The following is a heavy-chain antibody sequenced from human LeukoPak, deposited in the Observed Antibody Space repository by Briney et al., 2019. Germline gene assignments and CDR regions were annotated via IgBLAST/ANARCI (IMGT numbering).Heavy chain of an antibody. CDR3: ANASFYYTSGTYV. V-gene: IGHV3-23*01. CDR1: GFPFRTNG. D-gene: IGHD3-10*01. CDR2: ISGSGDIT. Sequence: GGTLRLSCAASGFPFRTNGMSWVRQPPGKGLEWVSAISGSGDITDYADSVKGRFTISRDNSKNTLYLQMNSLRAEDTAIYYCANASFYYTSGTYVWGQGTLVTVSS. J-gene: IGHJ4*02.